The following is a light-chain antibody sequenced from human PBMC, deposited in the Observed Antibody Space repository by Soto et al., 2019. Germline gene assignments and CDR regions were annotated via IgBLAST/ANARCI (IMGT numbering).Light chain of an antibody. CDR2: GAS. V-gene: IGKV3-15*01. CDR1: QSVSGN. CDR3: QQYGRT. Sequence: EIVMAQTPATLSLSPGERATLSCRASQSVSGNLAWYQQKPGQAPRLLIYGASTRATGIPARFSGSGSGTDFTLTIIRLEPEDFAVYYCQQYGRTFGQGTKVDIK. J-gene: IGKJ1*01.